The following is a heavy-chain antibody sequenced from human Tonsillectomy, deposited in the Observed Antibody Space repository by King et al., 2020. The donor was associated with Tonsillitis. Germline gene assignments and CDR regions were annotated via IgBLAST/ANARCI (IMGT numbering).Heavy chain of an antibody. CDR2: ISYDGSNK. V-gene: IGHV3-30-3*01. CDR3: AREGITGTTGEIYYYYGMDV. J-gene: IGHJ6*02. D-gene: IGHD1-7*01. Sequence: VQLVESGGGVVQPGRSLRLSCAASGFTFSSYAMHWVRQAPGKGREWVAVISYDGSNKYYAESVKGRFTISRDNSKNTLYLQMNSLGAEDTAVYYCAREGITGTTGEIYYYYGMDVWGQGTTVTVSS. CDR1: GFTFSSYA.